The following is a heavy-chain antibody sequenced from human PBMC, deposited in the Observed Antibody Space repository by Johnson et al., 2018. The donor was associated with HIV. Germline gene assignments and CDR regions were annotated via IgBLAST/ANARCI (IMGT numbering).Heavy chain of an antibody. CDR1: GFTFSNYG. V-gene: IGHV3-30*02. Sequence: QVRLVEFGGGVVQPGRSLRLSCAASGFTFSNYGMHWVRQAPGKGLEWVAFIRYDGSNKYYADSVKGRFTISRDNYKNTLYLQMKSLGAEDTAVYYCAKESTWESRTPHAFYIWGQGTMVTVSS. CDR3: AKESTWESRTPHAFYI. CDR2: IRYDGSNK. D-gene: IGHD1-26*01. J-gene: IGHJ3*02.